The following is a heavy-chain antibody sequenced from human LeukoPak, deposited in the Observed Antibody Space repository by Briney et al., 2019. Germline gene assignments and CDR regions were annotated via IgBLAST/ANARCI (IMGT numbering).Heavy chain of an antibody. CDR3: VRACSSAACPFYFHY. Sequence: GGSLRLSCAASGFTFSNYWMTWIRQAPGKGLEWVATIKQDGSEKYYVDSVQGRFTISRDNAQNSLYLQLNSLRAQDSALYYCVRACSSAACPFYFHYWGQGTLVTVSS. CDR1: GFTFSNYW. V-gene: IGHV3-7*01. D-gene: IGHD2-2*01. J-gene: IGHJ4*02. CDR2: IKQDGSEK.